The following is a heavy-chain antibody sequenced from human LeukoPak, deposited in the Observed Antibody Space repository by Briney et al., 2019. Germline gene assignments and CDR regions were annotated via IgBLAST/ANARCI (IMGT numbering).Heavy chain of an antibody. J-gene: IGHJ4*02. Sequence: SETLSLTCTVSGGSISSSSYYWGWIRQPPGKGLEWIGSIYYSGSTYYNPSLKSRVTISVDTSNNQFSLKLSSVTAADTAVYYCARTHSIATFDYWGQGTLVTVSS. D-gene: IGHD6-6*01. CDR3: ARTHSIATFDY. V-gene: IGHV4-39*07. CDR2: IYYSGST. CDR1: GGSISSSSYY.